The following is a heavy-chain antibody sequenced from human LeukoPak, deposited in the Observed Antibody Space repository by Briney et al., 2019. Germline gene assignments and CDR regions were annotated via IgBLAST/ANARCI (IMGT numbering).Heavy chain of an antibody. CDR3: AREYGNWFDP. V-gene: IGHV4-59*11. CDR2: IYHSEST. CDR1: GGSISTPY. D-gene: IGHD4-17*01. J-gene: IGHJ5*02. Sequence: SETLSLTCTVSGGSISTPYWSWIRPPPRKVMEWIGYIYHSESTNYNPSLKSRVTISVDTSKIQFSLKVRSVTAADTAVYYCAREYGNWFDPWGQGTLVTVSS.